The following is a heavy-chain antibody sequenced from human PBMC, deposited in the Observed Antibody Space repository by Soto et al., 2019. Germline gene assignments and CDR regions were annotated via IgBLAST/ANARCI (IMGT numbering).Heavy chain of an antibody. CDR3: VKDYRRQGTLSIMTVLVAPCLDF. J-gene: IGHJ5*01. D-gene: IGHD3-3*01. CDR2: ISYDGSKK. CDR1: GFTFSTYD. V-gene: IGHV3-30*18. Sequence: GGSLRLSCAASGFTFSTYDMHWVRQAPGKGLEWVAIISYDGSKKYYADSVKGRFSISRDNFKNTVDLQMNSMRAEDTAVYYCVKDYRRQGTLSIMTVLVAPCLDFCGHESRVTVSS.